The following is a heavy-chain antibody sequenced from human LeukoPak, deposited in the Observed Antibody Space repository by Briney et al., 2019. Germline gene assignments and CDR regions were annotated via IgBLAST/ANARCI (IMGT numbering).Heavy chain of an antibody. CDR3: ARRRGYAVGMDV. CDR1: SFSTFA. J-gene: IGHJ6*02. D-gene: IGHD3-22*01. V-gene: IGHV1-69*04. CDR2: VIPILGSA. Sequence: SVKVSCKGSFSTFAVNWVRQAPGQGLEWMGMVIPILGSAKYAQEFQGRVTITADKSTSTAYMELSSLRSEDTAVYYCARRRGYAVGMDVWGQGTTVIVSS.